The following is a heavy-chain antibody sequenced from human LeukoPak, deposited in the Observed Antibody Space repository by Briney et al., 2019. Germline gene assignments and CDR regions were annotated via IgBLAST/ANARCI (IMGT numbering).Heavy chain of an antibody. CDR3: ARDGVEREMATSNDAFDI. V-gene: IGHV4-4*02. CDR2: VYHSGST. J-gene: IGHJ3*02. CDR1: GDSISTNHW. D-gene: IGHD5-24*01. Sequence: SETLSLTCAVSGDSISTNHWWSWVRQPPGKGLEWIGEVYHSGSTNCNPSLKSRVTISVDTSKNQFSLKLSSVTAADTAVYYCARDGVEREMATSNDAFDIWGQGTMVTVSS.